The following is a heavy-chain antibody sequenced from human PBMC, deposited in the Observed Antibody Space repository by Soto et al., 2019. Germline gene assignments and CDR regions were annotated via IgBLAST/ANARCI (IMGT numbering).Heavy chain of an antibody. CDR3: ATYYYDSSGYAFDY. V-gene: IGHV4-39*01. Sequence: SETLSLTCTVSGGSISSSSYYWGWIRQPPGKGLEWIGSIYYSGSTYYNPSLKSRVTISVDTSKNQFSLKLSSVTAADTAVYYCATYYYDSSGYAFDYWGQGTLVTSPQ. D-gene: IGHD3-22*01. J-gene: IGHJ4*02. CDR1: GGSISSSSYY. CDR2: IYYSGST.